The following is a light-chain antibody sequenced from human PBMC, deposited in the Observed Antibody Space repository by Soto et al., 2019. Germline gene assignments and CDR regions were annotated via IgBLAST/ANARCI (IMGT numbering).Light chain of an antibody. V-gene: IGLV1-40*01. J-gene: IGLJ1*01. Sequence: QSVLTQPPSVSGAPGQRVTISCTGSSSNIGAGYDVHWYQQLPGTAPKLLIYGNSNRPSGVPDRFSGSKSGTSASLAVTGRQAEDEADGSCQSSASSLSVDVFGTGTKLTGL. CDR1: SSNIGAGYD. CDR3: QSSASSLSVDV. CDR2: GNS.